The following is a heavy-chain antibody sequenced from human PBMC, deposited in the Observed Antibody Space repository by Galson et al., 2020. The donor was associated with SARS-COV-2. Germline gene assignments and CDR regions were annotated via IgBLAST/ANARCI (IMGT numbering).Heavy chain of an antibody. J-gene: IGHJ4*02. CDR2: IYYSGST. CDR3: ARGWSGYSLDY. D-gene: IGHD3-3*01. V-gene: IGHV4-30-4*01. Sequence: ETSETLSLTCTVSGGSISSVDYYWSWIRQPPGKGLKWIGYIYYSGSTYYNPSLKSRVTISVDTSKNQLSLKLSSVTAADTAVYYCARGWSGYSLDYWGQGTLVTVSS. CDR1: GGSISSVDYY.